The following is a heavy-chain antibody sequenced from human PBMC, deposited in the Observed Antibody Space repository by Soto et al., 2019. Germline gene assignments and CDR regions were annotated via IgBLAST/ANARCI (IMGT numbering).Heavy chain of an antibody. CDR3: VRTILVVAAATREDY. CDR2: INSDGSST. CDR1: GFTFSSYW. Sequence: EVQLVESGGGLVQPGESLRLSCAASGFTFSSYWMHWVRQAPGKGLVWVSRINSDGSSTSYACSVKGRFTISRDNAKNTLYLQMNSLRAEDTAVYYCVRTILVVAAATREDYWGQGTLVTVSS. D-gene: IGHD2-15*01. J-gene: IGHJ4*02. V-gene: IGHV3-74*01.